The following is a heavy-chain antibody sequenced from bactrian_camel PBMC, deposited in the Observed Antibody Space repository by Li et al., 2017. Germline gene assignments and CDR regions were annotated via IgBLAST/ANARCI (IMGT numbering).Heavy chain of an antibody. J-gene: IGHJ4*01. CDR2: IGVDGT. D-gene: IGHD3*01. V-gene: IGHV3S53*01. CDR1: GFTSNICG. Sequence: HVQLVESGGGLVQPGGSLRLSCTAPGFTSNICGMDWNRQAPGKERELVSIIGVDGTTYADSMTGRFSISRDHAKNMVYLQMNNLKPEDTAVYHCAADSLMTAVQALGVCPKGQGTQVTVS.